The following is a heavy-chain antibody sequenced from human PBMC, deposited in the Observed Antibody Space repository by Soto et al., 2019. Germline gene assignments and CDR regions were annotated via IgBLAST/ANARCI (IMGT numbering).Heavy chain of an antibody. CDR1: GGSISNYY. Sequence: SETRSLTCIVSGGSISNYYWSWIRQPPGKGLEWIGYIYYSGSTNYNPSLQSRVTISVDTSKNQFSLKLSSVTAADTAVYYRARAVLPATAPFDYWGQGTLVTVSS. V-gene: IGHV4-59*01. D-gene: IGHD2-2*01. CDR3: ARAVLPATAPFDY. CDR2: IYYSGST. J-gene: IGHJ4*02.